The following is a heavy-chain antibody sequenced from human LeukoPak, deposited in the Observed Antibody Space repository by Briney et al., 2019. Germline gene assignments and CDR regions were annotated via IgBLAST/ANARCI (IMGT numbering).Heavy chain of an antibody. Sequence: PSETLSLTCTVSGGCISSYYWSWIRQPPGKGLEWIGYIYYSGSTNYNPSLKSRVTISVDTSKNQFSLKLSSVTAADTAVYYCARALPLAAAVPNYFDPWGQGALVTVSS. CDR3: ARALPLAAAVPNYFDP. D-gene: IGHD6-13*01. J-gene: IGHJ5*02. V-gene: IGHV4-59*01. CDR2: IYYSGST. CDR1: GGCISSYY.